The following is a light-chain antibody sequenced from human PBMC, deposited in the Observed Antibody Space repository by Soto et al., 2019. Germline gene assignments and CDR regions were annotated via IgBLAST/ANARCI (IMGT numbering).Light chain of an antibody. CDR1: SSNIGAGYD. J-gene: IGLJ1*01. Sequence: QSALTQPPSVSGAPGRRVTISCTGSSSNIGAGYDVHWYQQLPGTGPKLLIYANSNRPSGVPDRFSGSKSGTSASLAITGLRAEDEADYYCQSYDSSLSGYVFGAGTKVTVL. V-gene: IGLV1-40*01. CDR2: ANS. CDR3: QSYDSSLSGYV.